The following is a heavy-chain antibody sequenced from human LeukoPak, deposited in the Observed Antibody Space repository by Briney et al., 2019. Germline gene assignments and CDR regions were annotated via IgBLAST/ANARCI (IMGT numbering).Heavy chain of an antibody. Sequence: GASVKVSCKASGYTFTSYGISWVRQAPGQGLEWMGWISAYNGHTKYAQSLQGRVTMTADTSTSTAHMELRSLRSDDTAVYYCARGFPPRRSYDSSGYYSYSFDYWGQGTLVTVSS. CDR1: GYTFTSYG. D-gene: IGHD3-22*01. J-gene: IGHJ4*02. V-gene: IGHV1-18*01. CDR2: ISAYNGHT. CDR3: ARGFPPRRSYDSSGYYSYSFDY.